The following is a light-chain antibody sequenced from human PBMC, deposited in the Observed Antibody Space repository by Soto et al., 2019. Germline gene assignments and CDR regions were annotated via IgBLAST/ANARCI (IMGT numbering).Light chain of an antibody. CDR2: GAS. CDR3: QKYGSSPRK. V-gene: IGKV3-20*01. CDR1: QSISGY. J-gene: IGKJ1*01. Sequence: EIVLTQSPATLSLSPGERATLSCSASQSISGYLAWYQQKPGQAPRLLIYGASNRATGIPERFSGSGSGTGFTLTISGLEPEDFAVYYCQKYGSSPRKFGQGTKVDIK.